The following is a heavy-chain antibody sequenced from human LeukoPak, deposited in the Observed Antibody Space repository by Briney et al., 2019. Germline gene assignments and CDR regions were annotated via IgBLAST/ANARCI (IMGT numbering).Heavy chain of an antibody. D-gene: IGHD3-16*01. V-gene: IGHV4-39*01. Sequence: TSETLSLTCTISGSSITSVSHYWGWIRQPPGKGLAWIGDIYYTGSTYYSPSLRSRVTMSVRTSANQSSRGLDSGTAVDKAVYYCARREGNIVGVTYEYWGQGTLVTVSS. J-gene: IGHJ4*02. CDR3: ARREGNIVGVTYEY. CDR2: IYYTGST. CDR1: GSSITSVSHY.